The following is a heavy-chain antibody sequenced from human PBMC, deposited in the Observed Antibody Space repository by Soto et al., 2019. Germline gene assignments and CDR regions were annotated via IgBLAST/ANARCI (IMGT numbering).Heavy chain of an antibody. CDR3: ATWHEREHAYDV. V-gene: IGHV3-53*01. CDR1: GLTVSGKKY. D-gene: IGHD1-1*01. CDR2: LYDVDGS. J-gene: IGHJ3*01. Sequence: DVQLVESGGGLMQPGEYLRLYCAASGLTVSGKKYVAWVRQAPGKGLEWVSALYDVDGSFYSDSVKGRFTTSSDSSKTTVYLQMNDLRPADTAVYYCATWHEREHAYDVWGQGTTVTVSP.